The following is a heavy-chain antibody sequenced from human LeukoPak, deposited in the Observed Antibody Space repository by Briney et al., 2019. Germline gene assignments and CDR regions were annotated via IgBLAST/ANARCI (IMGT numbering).Heavy chain of an antibody. CDR3: AKVRAQLLFDY. J-gene: IGHJ4*02. Sequence: GGSLRLSCTASGFTFGDYAMSWVRQAPGKGLEWVSAISGSGGSTYYADSVKGRFTISRDNSKNTLYLQMNSLRAEDTAVYYCAKVRAQLLFDYWGQGTLVTVSS. V-gene: IGHV3-23*01. CDR2: ISGSGGST. CDR1: GFTFGDYA. D-gene: IGHD2-2*01.